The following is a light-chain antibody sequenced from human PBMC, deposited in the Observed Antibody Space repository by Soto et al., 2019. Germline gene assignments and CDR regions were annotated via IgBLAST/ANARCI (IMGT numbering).Light chain of an antibody. CDR1: QRTGTYY. V-gene: IGKV3D-7*01. Sequence: PGERDNLSCRASQRTGTYYLTSYQQKPGQAPRLLIYGASTSTTSVPARFSGSGSGTDFTLTISSLQPEDFAVYSCQQDYNLPPLTFGGGTKVEI. CDR3: QQDYNLPPLT. CDR2: GAS. J-gene: IGKJ4*01.